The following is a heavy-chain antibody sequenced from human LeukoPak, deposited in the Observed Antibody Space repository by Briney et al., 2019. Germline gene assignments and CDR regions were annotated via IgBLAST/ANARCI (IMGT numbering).Heavy chain of an antibody. CDR1: GFIVSNNY. Sequence: GGSLRLSCAASGFIVSNNYMSWVRQAPGKGLEWVSLIYSGDTTYYADSVKGRFTFSRDNSKNTVYLQMNSLRAEDTAVYYCAREYYDGSGYYYGAFHYWGQGTLVTVSS. CDR2: IYSGDTT. D-gene: IGHD3-22*01. J-gene: IGHJ4*02. V-gene: IGHV3-53*01. CDR3: AREYYDGSGYYYGAFHY.